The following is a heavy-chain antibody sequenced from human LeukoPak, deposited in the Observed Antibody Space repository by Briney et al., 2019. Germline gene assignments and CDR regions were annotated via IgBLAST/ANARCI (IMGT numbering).Heavy chain of an antibody. J-gene: IGHJ4*02. CDR1: GASVSTYY. V-gene: IGHV4-59*02. Sequence: SETPSLTCTASGASVSTYYWSWIRQPPGKGLEWIGHMHSSGSTYYNPALKSRVTMSMDTSKNQFSLRLSSVTAADTAVYYCARVKDGSGPYLDYWGQGNLVTVSS. CDR2: MHSSGST. CDR3: ARVKDGSGPYLDY. D-gene: IGHD3-10*01.